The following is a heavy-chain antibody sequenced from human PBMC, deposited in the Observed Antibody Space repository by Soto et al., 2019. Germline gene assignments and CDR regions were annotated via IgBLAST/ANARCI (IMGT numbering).Heavy chain of an antibody. V-gene: IGHV4-39*01. J-gene: IGHJ4*02. D-gene: IGHD2-8*01. Sequence: PSETLSLTCTVSGGSISSSSYYWGWIRQPPGKGLEWIGSIYYSGSTYYNPSLKSRVTISVDTSKNQFSLKLSSVTAADTAVYYCARRFGGYCTNGVCYKPGSFDYWGQGTLVTVSS. CDR1: GGSISSSSYY. CDR3: ARRFGGYCTNGVCYKPGSFDY. CDR2: IYYSGST.